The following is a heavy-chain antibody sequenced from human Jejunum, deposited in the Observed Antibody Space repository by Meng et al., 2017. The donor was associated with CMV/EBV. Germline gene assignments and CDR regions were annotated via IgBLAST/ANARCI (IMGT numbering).Heavy chain of an antibody. J-gene: IGHJ4*02. Sequence: TRGVGVAWIRQPPGHALEWLALIYWNDDKRYISSLKSRLTVTKDTSKNQVVLTMTNMDPVDTATYYCAHNSHHPWGTYRDYYFDYWGQGTLVTVSS. D-gene: IGHD3-16*02. CDR2: IYWNDDK. CDR1: TRGVG. CDR3: AHNSHHPWGTYRDYYFDY. V-gene: IGHV2-5*01.